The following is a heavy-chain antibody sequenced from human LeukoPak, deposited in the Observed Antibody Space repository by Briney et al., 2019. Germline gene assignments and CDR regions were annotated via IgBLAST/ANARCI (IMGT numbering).Heavy chain of an antibody. CDR1: GYTFTGYY. V-gene: IGHV1-2*06. CDR3: ARGTYYYDSSGYRFFDY. J-gene: IGHJ4*02. Sequence: ASVKVSCKASGYTFTGYYMHWVRQAPGQGLEWMGRINPNSGGTNYAQEFQGRVTMTRDTSISTAYMELSRLRSDDTAVYYCARGTYYYDSSGYRFFDYWGQGTLVTVSS. D-gene: IGHD3-22*01. CDR2: INPNSGGT.